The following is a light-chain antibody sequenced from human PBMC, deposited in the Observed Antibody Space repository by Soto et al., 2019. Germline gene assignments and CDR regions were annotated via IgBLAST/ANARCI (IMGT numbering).Light chain of an antibody. CDR1: SSDVGGYNY. Sequence: QSALTQPPSASGSPGQSITISCTGTSSDVGGYNYVSCYQQHPGKAPKLMIYEVSKRPSGVPDRFSGSKSGNTASLTVSGLQAEDEADYYCSSYAGSNTPYVFGTGTKLTVL. V-gene: IGLV2-8*01. J-gene: IGLJ1*01. CDR2: EVS. CDR3: SSYAGSNTPYV.